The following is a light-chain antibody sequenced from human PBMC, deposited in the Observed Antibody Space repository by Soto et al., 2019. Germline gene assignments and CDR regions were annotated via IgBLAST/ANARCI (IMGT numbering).Light chain of an antibody. V-gene: IGLV2-11*01. CDR3: CSYAGSYIYV. Sequence: QSVLTQPRSVSGSPGQSVTISCTGTSSDVGGYNAVSWYQQHPGKAPNIMIYDVTKRPSGVPDRFSGSKSGNTASLTISGLQAEDEADYYCCSYAGSYIYVFGTGTKLTVL. CDR2: DVT. J-gene: IGLJ1*01. CDR1: SSDVGGYNA.